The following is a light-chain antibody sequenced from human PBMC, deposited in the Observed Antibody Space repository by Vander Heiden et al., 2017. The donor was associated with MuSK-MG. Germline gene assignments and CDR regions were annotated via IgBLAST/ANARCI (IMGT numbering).Light chain of an antibody. CDR1: QSISNW. V-gene: IGKV1-5*01. J-gene: IGKJ2*01. CDR2: EAS. CDR3: QQYSSYPRT. Sequence: DIQMTQSPSTLSASVGDRVTITCRASQSISNWLAWYQQKPGKAPKLLIYEASSLESGVPLRFSGSGSGTEFTLTISSLQPDDFATYYCQQYSSYPRTFGQGTKLEIK.